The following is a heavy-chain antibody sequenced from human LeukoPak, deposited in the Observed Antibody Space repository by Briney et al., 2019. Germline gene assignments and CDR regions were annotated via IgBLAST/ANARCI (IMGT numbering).Heavy chain of an antibody. CDR3: ARDRYYYDSSGYYPYYYGMDV. D-gene: IGHD3-22*01. J-gene: IGHJ6*02. Sequence: ASVKVSCKASGGTFSSYAISWVRQAPGQGLEWMGRIIPILGIANYAQKFQGRVTITADKSTSTAYMELSSLRSEDTAVYYCARDRYYYDSSGYYPYYYGMDVWGQGTTVTVSS. CDR1: GGTFSSYA. CDR2: IIPILGIA. V-gene: IGHV1-69*04.